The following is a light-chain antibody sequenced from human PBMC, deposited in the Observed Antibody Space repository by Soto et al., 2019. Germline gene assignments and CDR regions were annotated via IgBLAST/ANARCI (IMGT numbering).Light chain of an antibody. CDR1: SSNIGAGYD. CDR3: QSYDSSLSFWV. J-gene: IGLJ3*02. Sequence: QSLLTQPPSVSGAPGQRVTISCTGSSSNIGAGYDVNWYQQLPGTAPKLLIYGNSNRPSGVPDRFSGSKSGTSASLAITGLQAEDEADYYCQSYDSSLSFWVFGGGTKLTVL. V-gene: IGLV1-40*01. CDR2: GNS.